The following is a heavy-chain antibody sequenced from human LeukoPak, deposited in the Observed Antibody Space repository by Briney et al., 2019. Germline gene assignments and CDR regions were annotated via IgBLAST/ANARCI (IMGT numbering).Heavy chain of an antibody. CDR3: ARDLMTTVTTSFDY. V-gene: IGHV1-18*01. D-gene: IGHD4-17*01. Sequence: GASAKVSCKASGYTFTNYGISWVRQAPGQGLEWMGWISAYNGHTNYAQKFQGRVTMTTDTSTSTAYMDLRSLRSDDTAVYYCARDLMTTVTTSFDYWGQGTVVTVSS. J-gene: IGHJ4*02. CDR2: ISAYNGHT. CDR1: GYTFTNYG.